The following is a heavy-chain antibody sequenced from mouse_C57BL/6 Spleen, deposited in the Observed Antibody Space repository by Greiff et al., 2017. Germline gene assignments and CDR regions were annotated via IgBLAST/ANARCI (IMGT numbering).Heavy chain of an antibody. D-gene: IGHD1-1*01. Sequence: EVKLQESGPELVKPGASVKIPCKASGYTFTDYNMDWVKQSHGKSLEWIGDINPNNGGTIYNQKFKGKATLTVDKSSSTAYMELRSLTSEDTAVYYCARRYYGSPYWYFDVWGTGTTVTVSS. CDR3: ARRYYGSPYWYFDV. CDR2: INPNNGGT. J-gene: IGHJ1*03. CDR1: GYTFTDYN. V-gene: IGHV1-18*01.